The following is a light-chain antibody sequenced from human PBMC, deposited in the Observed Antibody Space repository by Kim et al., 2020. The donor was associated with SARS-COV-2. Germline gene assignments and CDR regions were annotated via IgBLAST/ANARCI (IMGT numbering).Light chain of an antibody. J-gene: IGLJ1*01. CDR2: DVN. CDR3: SSYTTTAAFV. V-gene: IGLV2-14*04. Sequence: GQSGTIHCTGSSSDVGAYNYVAWFQQHPDKAPKLTIYDVNKRPSGISDLFSGSKSGNTASLTISGLQAEDEADYYCSSYTTTAAFVFGTGTKVTVL. CDR1: SSDVGAYNY.